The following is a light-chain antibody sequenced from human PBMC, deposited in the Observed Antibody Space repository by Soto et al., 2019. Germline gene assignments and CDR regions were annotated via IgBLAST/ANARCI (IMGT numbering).Light chain of an antibody. CDR2: DVS. J-gene: IGLJ2*01. CDR1: SSDVGGYTY. CDR3: SSYTSSRTKVV. V-gene: IGLV2-14*01. Sequence: QSVLTQPASVSGSPGQSITISCTGTSSDVGGYTYVSWDQQHPGKAPKLMIYDVSNRPSGVSDRFSGSKSGNTASLTISGLQAEDEADYYCSSYTSSRTKVVFCGGTKLTVL.